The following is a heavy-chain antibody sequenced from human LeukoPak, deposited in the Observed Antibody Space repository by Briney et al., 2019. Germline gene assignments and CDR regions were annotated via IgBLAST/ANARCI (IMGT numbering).Heavy chain of an antibody. CDR1: GYTFTSYG. D-gene: IGHD2-15*01. CDR3: ARVRYCSGGSCYDY. J-gene: IGHJ4*02. Sequence: ASVKVSCKASGYTFTSYGISWVRQAPGQGLEWMGWISAYNGNTNYAQKLQGRVTMTTDTSTSTAYMELSSLRSEDTAVYYCARVRYCSGGSCYDYWGQGTLVTVSS. V-gene: IGHV1-18*01. CDR2: ISAYNGNT.